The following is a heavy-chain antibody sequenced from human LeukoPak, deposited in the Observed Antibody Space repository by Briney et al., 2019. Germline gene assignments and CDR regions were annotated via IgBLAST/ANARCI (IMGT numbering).Heavy chain of an antibody. V-gene: IGHV3-23*01. J-gene: IGHJ3*01. Sequence: PGGSLRLSCVGSGFIFSNYDMSSVRQAPGKGLEWVSSISRAGDRTYYEDSVKGRFTISRDNSRNTMYLQMNSLRAEDTAVYYCARGESFAFDVWGQGTMVTVSS. CDR2: ISRAGDRT. CDR1: GFIFSNYD. CDR3: ARGESFAFDV.